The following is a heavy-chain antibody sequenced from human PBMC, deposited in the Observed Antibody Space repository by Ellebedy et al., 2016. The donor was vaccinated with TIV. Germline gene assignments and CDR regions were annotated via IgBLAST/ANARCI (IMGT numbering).Heavy chain of an antibody. V-gene: IGHV4-59*12. D-gene: IGHD2-15*01. CDR1: GGSFSGYY. CDR3: ARDPAYCSGGSCYGDYYYGMDV. J-gene: IGHJ6*02. Sequence: SETLSLXXAVYGGSFSGYYWSWIRQPPGKGLEWIGYIYYSGSTNYNPSLKSRVTISVDTSKNQFSLKLSSVTAADTAVYYCARDPAYCSGGSCYGDYYYGMDVWGQGTTVTVSS. CDR2: IYYSGST.